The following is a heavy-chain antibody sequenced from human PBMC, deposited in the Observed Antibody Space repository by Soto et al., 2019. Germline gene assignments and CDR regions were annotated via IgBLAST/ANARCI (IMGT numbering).Heavy chain of an antibody. V-gene: IGHV4-59*01. CDR2: IYYSGST. Sequence: SETLSLTCTVSGGSISSYYWSWIRQPPGKGLEWIGYIYYSGSTNYNPSLKSRVTISVDTSKNQFSLKLSSVTAADTAVYYCARVPGVGAFDIWGQGTTVTVSS. CDR1: GGSISSYY. D-gene: IGHD3-10*01. J-gene: IGHJ3*02. CDR3: ARVPGVGAFDI.